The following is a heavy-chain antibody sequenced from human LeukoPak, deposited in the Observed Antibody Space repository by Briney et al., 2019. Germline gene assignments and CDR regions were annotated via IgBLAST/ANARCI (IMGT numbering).Heavy chain of an antibody. CDR3: ARAGYYYGSGSYYIFDY. Sequence: ASVKVFCKASGYTFTSYYMHWVRQAPGQGLEWMGIINPSGGSTSYAQKFQGRVTMTRDTSTSTAYMELSRLRSDDTAVYYCARAGYYYGSGSYYIFDYWGQGTLVTVSS. D-gene: IGHD3-10*01. CDR1: GYTFTSYY. J-gene: IGHJ4*02. V-gene: IGHV1-46*01. CDR2: INPSGGST.